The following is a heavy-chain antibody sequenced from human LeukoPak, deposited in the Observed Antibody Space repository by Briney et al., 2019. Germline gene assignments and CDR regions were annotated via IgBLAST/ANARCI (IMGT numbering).Heavy chain of an antibody. Sequence: SETLSLSCAVYGGSFSGYYWSWIRQPPGKGLEWIGEINHSGSTNYNPSLKSRVTISVDTSKNQFSLKLSSVTAADTAVYYCVRHARNPNFEYWGQGALVTVSS. V-gene: IGHV4-34*01. CDR1: GGSFSGYY. D-gene: IGHD2-2*01. CDR2: INHSGST. CDR3: VRHARNPNFEY. J-gene: IGHJ4*02.